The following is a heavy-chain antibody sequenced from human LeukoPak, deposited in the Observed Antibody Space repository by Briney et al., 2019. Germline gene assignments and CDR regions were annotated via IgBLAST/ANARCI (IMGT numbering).Heavy chain of an antibody. J-gene: IGHJ1*01. V-gene: IGHV3-7*01. CDR1: GFRFGRDW. D-gene: IGHD2-2*01. CDR2: VKQDGTEK. Sequence: QPGGSLRPTCVASGFRFGRDWISWVRQAPGKGLEWVACVKQDGTEKNYVVSVWGRFTVSVDNGKNSLYQQMNSLRAEDTAKYYCATLDSTKSVLWGRGTAVIVSS. CDR3: ATLDSTKSVL.